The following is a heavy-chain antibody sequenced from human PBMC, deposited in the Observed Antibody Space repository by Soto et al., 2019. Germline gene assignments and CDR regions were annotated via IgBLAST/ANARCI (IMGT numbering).Heavy chain of an antibody. D-gene: IGHD6-19*01. CDR2: TYYNGDT. CDR1: DDSFRGAEYY. CDR3: ARGPAYINGWRTFDL. Sequence: VLLQESGPRLLRPSETLSLTCTVSDDSFRGAEYYWSWIRQPLGKGPEWIGYTYYNGDTKYNSALRSRVTMSEDTSKNQFSLRLSSVTAADTAVYFCARGPAYINGWRTFDLWGRGILVTVSS. J-gene: IGHJ4*02. V-gene: IGHV4-61*08.